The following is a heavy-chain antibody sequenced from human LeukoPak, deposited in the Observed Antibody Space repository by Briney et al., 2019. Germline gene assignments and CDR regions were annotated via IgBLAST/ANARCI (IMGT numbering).Heavy chain of an antibody. Sequence: GRSLRLSCAASGFTFSINAMHWVRQAPGKGLEGLAVISYDGTKQYFADSVKGRFTISRDNVKNSLYLEMNSLRVEDSAVYYCARDHYFDISGYLDYWGQGTPVTVSS. CDR2: ISYDGTKQ. V-gene: IGHV3-30-3*01. J-gene: IGHJ4*02. D-gene: IGHD3-22*01. CDR3: ARDHYFDISGYLDY. CDR1: GFTFSINA.